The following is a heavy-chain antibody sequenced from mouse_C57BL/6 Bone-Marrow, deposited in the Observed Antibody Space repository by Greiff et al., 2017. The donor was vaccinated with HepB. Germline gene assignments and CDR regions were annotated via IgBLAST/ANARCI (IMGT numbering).Heavy chain of an antibody. V-gene: IGHV1-69*01. D-gene: IGHD2-1*01. CDR2: IDPSDSYT. CDR3: ARRGVTTCFDY. Sequence: QVQLQQPGAELVMPWASVKLSCKASGYTFTSYWMHWVKQRPGQGLEWIGEIDPSDSYTNYNQKFKGKSTLTVNKSSSTAYMQLSSLTSEDSAVYYCARRGVTTCFDYWGQGTTLTVSS. J-gene: IGHJ2*01. CDR1: GYTFTSYW.